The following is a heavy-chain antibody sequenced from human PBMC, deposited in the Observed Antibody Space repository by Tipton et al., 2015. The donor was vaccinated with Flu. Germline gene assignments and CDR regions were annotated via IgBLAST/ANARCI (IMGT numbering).Heavy chain of an antibody. V-gene: IGHV4-59*01. D-gene: IGHD2-15*01. J-gene: IGHJ2*01. CDR2: IYYSGST. CDR1: GGSISSYY. Sequence: LRLSCTVSGGSISSYYWSWIRQPPGKGLEWIGYIYYSGSTNYNPSLKSRVTISVDTSKNQFSLKLSSVTAADTAVYYCARAGGQPVVVPGAEQAWYFAPWARGPLVPVP. CDR3: ARAGGQPVVVPGAEQAWYFAP.